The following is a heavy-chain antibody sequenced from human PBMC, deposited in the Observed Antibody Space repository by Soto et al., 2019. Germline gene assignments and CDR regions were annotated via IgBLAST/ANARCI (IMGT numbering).Heavy chain of an antibody. D-gene: IGHD3-22*01. CDR1: GGSFSGYY. Sequence: SETLSLTCAVYGGSFSGYYWSWIRQPPGKGLEWIGEINHSGSTNYNPSLKSRVTISVDTSKNQFSLKLSSVTAADTAVYYCARGVYYDSSGTDCWGREPRFTVP. CDR2: INHSGST. V-gene: IGHV4-34*01. J-gene: IGHJ4*02. CDR3: ARGVYYDSSGTDC.